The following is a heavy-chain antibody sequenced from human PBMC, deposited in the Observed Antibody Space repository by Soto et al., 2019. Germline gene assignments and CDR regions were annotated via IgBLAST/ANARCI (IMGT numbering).Heavy chain of an antibody. CDR3: AHRPNYDFWSGYFGY. D-gene: IGHD3-3*01. V-gene: IGHV2-5*01. Sequence: SGPTLVNPTQTLTLTCTFSGFSLSTSGVGVGWIRQPPGKALEWLALIYWNDDKRYSPSLKSRLTITKDTSKNQVVLTMTNMDSVDTATYYCAHRPNYDFWSGYFGYWGQGTLVTVSS. CDR2: IYWNDDK. CDR1: GFSLSTSGVG. J-gene: IGHJ4*02.